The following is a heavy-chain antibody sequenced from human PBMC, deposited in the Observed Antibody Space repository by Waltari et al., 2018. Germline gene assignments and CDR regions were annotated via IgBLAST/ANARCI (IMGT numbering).Heavy chain of an antibody. Sequence: QVQLQQWGAGLLKPSETLSLTCAVSGGSFSGYYWTWIRQPPGKGLEWIGEINHSGSTNYNPSLKSRVTISVDTSKNQFSLKLSSVTAADTAVYYCARGLRRAAAGPGWYFDLWGRGTLVTVSS. CDR2: INHSGST. V-gene: IGHV4-34*01. CDR1: GGSFSGYY. CDR3: ARGLRRAAAGPGWYFDL. D-gene: IGHD6-13*01. J-gene: IGHJ2*01.